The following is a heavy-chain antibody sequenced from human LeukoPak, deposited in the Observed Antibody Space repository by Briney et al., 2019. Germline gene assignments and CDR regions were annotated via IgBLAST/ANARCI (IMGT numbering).Heavy chain of an antibody. V-gene: IGHV7-4-1*02. CDR3: ARSNNDGDYLGVGFDY. Sequence: ASVKVSCKASGYTFSSYATNWVRQAPGQGLEWMGWINTNTGNPTYAQGFTGRFVFSLDTSVSTAYLQISSLQAEDTAVYYCARSNNDGDYLGVGFDYWGQGTLVTVSS. J-gene: IGHJ4*02. CDR2: INTNTGNP. CDR1: GYTFSSYA. D-gene: IGHD4-17*01.